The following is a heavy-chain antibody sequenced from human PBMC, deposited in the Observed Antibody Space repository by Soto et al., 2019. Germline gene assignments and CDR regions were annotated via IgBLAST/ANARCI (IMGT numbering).Heavy chain of an antibody. Sequence: SRVTISVDTSKNQFSLKLSSVTAADTAVYYCARRTLYSSGGYVLPFNFDYWGQGTLVTVSS. CDR3: ARRTLYSSGGYVLPFNFDY. J-gene: IGHJ4*02. V-gene: IGHV4-34*01. D-gene: IGHD6-19*01.